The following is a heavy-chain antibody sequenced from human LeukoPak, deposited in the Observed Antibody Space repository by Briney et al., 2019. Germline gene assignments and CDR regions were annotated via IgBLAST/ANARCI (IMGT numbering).Heavy chain of an antibody. V-gene: IGHV3-7*03. J-gene: IGHJ4*02. CDR2: IKQDGSEK. Sequence: GGSLRLSCAASGFTFSSYWMSWVRQAPGKGLEWVANIKQDGSEKYYVDSVKGRFTISRDNAKNSLYLQMNSLRAEDTAIYYCTKNPDIVATYNYFDYWGQGTVVTVSS. CDR3: TKNPDIVATYNYFDY. D-gene: IGHD5-12*01. CDR1: GFTFSSYW.